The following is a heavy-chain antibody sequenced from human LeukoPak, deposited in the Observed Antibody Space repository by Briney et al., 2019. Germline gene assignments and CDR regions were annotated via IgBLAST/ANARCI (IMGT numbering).Heavy chain of an antibody. V-gene: IGHV3-9*01. CDR3: AKDIVVRGVNPNWFDP. CDR1: GFTFDDYA. Sequence: GGSLRLSCAASGFTFDDYAMHWVRQAPGKGLEWVSGISWNSGSIGYADSVKGRFTISRDNAKNSLYLQMNSLRAEDTALYYCAKDIVVRGVNPNWFDPWGQGTLVTVSS. D-gene: IGHD3-10*01. CDR2: ISWNSGSI. J-gene: IGHJ5*02.